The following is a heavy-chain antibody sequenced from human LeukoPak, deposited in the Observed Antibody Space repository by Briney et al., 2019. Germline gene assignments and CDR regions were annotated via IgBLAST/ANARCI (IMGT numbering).Heavy chain of an antibody. Sequence: SETLSLTCTVSGGSISSYYWSWIRQPPGKGLEWIGYIYYSGSTNYNPSLKSRVTISVDTSKNQFSPKLSSVTAADTAVYYCAGQDIVVVPAAIAYNWFDPWGQGTLVTVSS. J-gene: IGHJ5*02. CDR3: AGQDIVVVPAAIAYNWFDP. CDR2: IYYSGST. CDR1: GGSISSYY. V-gene: IGHV4-59*08. D-gene: IGHD2-2*02.